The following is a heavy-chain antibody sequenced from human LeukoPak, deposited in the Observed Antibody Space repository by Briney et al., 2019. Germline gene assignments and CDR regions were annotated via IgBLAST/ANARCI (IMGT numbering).Heavy chain of an antibody. CDR2: LSRSGGRT. D-gene: IGHD4-23*01. Sequence: PGGSLRLSCAASGFTFSSYDMSWVRQAPGKGLEWVSSLSRSGGRTYYADSVKGRFTISRDNSKNTLYLQMNSLRADDTAVYYCAKSSPVTPYEYWGQGTLVTVSS. J-gene: IGHJ4*02. CDR3: AKSSPVTPYEY. V-gene: IGHV3-23*01. CDR1: GFTFSSYD.